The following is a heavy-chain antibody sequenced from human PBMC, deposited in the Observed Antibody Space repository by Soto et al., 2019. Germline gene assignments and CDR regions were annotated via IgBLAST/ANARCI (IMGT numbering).Heavy chain of an antibody. J-gene: IGHJ4*02. CDR3: GPLGNFGVVMGH. CDR2: ISRDGIGT. D-gene: IGHD3-3*01. CDR1: GFTFSTYW. Sequence: EVQLVESGGSLVQPGRSLRLSCAASGFTFSTYWMHWVREAPGKGLVWVSRISRDGIGTTYAESVKGRFTISRDNTKNTLSLQMNSLRVEDTAVYYCGPLGNFGVVMGHWGQGTLVTVSS. V-gene: IGHV3-74*03.